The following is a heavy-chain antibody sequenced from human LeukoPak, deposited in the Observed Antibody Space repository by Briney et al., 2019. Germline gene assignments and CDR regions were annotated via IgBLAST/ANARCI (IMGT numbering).Heavy chain of an antibody. V-gene: IGHV3-21*01. CDR1: GFAFSSYS. J-gene: IGHJ6*03. CDR2: ISSSSSYI. CDR3: ARCELELPGDYYYYMDV. Sequence: GGSLRLSCAASGFAFSSYSMNWVRQAPGKGLEWVSSISSSSSYIYYADSVKGRFTISRDNAKNSLYLQMNSLRAEDTAVYYCARCELELPGDYYYYMDVWGKGTTVTVSS. D-gene: IGHD1-7*01.